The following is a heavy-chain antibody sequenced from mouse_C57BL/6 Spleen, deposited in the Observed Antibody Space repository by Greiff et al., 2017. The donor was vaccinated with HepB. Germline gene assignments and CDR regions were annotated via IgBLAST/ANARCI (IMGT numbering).Heavy chain of an antibody. CDR2: ISSGGDYI. CDR3: TRALMVTTGYFDY. V-gene: IGHV5-9-1*02. CDR1: GFTFSSYA. J-gene: IGHJ2*01. Sequence: EVKLVESGEGLVKPGGSLKLSCAASGFTFSSYAMSWVRQTPEKRLEWVAYISSGGDYIYYADTVKGRFTISRDNARNTLYLQMSSLKSEETAMYYCTRALMVTTGYFDYWGQGTTLTVSS. D-gene: IGHD2-2*01.